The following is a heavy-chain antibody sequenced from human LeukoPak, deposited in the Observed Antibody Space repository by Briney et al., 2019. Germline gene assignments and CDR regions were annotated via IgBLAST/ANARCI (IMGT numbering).Heavy chain of an antibody. CDR2: IYYSGST. J-gene: IGHJ5*02. V-gene: IGHV4-59*01. CDR1: GGSISSYY. CDR3: ARGLRVGATWGTNWFDP. D-gene: IGHD1-26*01. Sequence: SETLSLTCTVSGGSISSYYWSWIRQPPGKGLEWIGYIYYSGSTNYNPSLKSRVTISVDTSKNQFSLKLSSVTAADTAVYYCARGLRVGATWGTNWFDPWGQGTLVTVSS.